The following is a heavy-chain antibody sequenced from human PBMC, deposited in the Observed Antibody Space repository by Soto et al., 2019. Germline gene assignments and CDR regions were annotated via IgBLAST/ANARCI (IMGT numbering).Heavy chain of an antibody. CDR2: IYYSGST. D-gene: IGHD1-26*01. Sequence: ETLSLTCSVSGGFVSSGSYYWSWIRQPPGKGLEWIGYIYYSGSTNYNPSLKSRVTISLDTSKNQFSLKLYSVTAADTAVYYCATLNKWSHGHWGQGTLVTVSS. V-gene: IGHV4-61*01. CDR3: ATLNKWSHGH. CDR1: GGFVSSGSYY. J-gene: IGHJ4*02.